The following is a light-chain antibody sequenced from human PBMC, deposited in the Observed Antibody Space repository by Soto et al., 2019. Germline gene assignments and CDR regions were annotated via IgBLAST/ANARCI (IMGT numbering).Light chain of an antibody. CDR2: EGS. Sequence: QSALTQPASVSGSPGQSITISCTGTSSDVGSYNLVSWYQQRPGKAPQLMIYEGSKRPSGASHRFSVSKSGNTASLTISGLQAEDEADYYCSSSASSSTVVFGGGTKVTVL. J-gene: IGLJ2*01. V-gene: IGLV2-23*01. CDR1: SSDVGSYNL. CDR3: SSSASSSTVV.